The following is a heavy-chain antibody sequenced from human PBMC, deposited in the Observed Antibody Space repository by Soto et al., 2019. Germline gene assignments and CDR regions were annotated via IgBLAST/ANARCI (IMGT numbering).Heavy chain of an antibody. CDR2: ISTSGSPA. CDR1: EFAFRHNY. V-gene: IGHV3-11*01. Sequence: QMHLVESGGGLVKPGGSLRLSCTVSEFAFRHNYLTWIRQAPGKGLEWLSYISTSGSPAYYADSVKGRFTISTDNAKKSLYLQMDSLRAEDTGVYYCATGGIYYEAWGQGTLVTVSS. D-gene: IGHD1-26*01. CDR3: ATGGIYYEA. J-gene: IGHJ5*02.